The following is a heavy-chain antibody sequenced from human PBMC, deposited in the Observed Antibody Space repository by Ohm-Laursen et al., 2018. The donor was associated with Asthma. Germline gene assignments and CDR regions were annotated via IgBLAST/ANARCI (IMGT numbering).Heavy chain of an antibody. V-gene: IGHV3-30*19. CDR3: ARESGHYGDYYYYYGMDV. D-gene: IGHD4-17*01. J-gene: IGHJ6*02. CDR2: GGSYYDGGLK. Sequence: SLRLSCAASGFTFSSYGMHWVRQAPGKGLEWVAVGGSYYDGGLKYYADSVKGRFTISRDNSKNTLYLQMNSLRAEDTAVYYCARESGHYGDYYYYYGMDVWGQGTTVTVSS. CDR1: GFTFSSYG.